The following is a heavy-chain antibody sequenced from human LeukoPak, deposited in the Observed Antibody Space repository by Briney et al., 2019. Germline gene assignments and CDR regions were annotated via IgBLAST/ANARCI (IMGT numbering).Heavy chain of an antibody. CDR3: ARGIAVAGTDY. D-gene: IGHD6-19*01. V-gene: IGHV3-21*01. CDR1: GFTFSSYS. Sequence: AGSLRLSCAASGFTFSSYSMNWVRQAPGKGLEWVSSISSINYIYYADSVKGRFTISRDNAKNSLYLQMNSLRAEDTAVYYCARGIAVAGTDYWGQGTLVTVSS. CDR2: ISSINYI. J-gene: IGHJ4*02.